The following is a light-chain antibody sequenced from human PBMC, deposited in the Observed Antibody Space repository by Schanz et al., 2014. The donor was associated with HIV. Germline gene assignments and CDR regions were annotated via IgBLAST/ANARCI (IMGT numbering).Light chain of an antibody. CDR3: CSYADGGTYV. Sequence: QSVLTQPASVFGSPGQSITISCTGPNTDINFYYYVSWFQQRPGKAPQLMIYDGSNRPSGVSDRFSGSKSDNTASLTISGLQADDEADYYCCSYADGGTYVFGTGTKLTVL. V-gene: IGLV2-23*01. CDR2: DGS. J-gene: IGLJ1*01. CDR1: NTDINFYYY.